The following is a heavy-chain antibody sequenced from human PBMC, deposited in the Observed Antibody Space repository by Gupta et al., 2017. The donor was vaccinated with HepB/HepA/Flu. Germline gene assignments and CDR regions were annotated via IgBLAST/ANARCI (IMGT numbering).Heavy chain of an antibody. CDR3: ARIPLDFDF. Sequence: EVQLVESGGGLVQPGGSLRLSCAASGLTFSFYEMTWVRQAPGKGLEWVAYISSSGSTISYADSVKGRFTISRDNAKNSLYLQMHSLRAEDTAVYYCARIPLDFDFWGQGTLVTVSS. V-gene: IGHV3-48*03. CDR2: ISSSGSTI. D-gene: IGHD2-21*01. J-gene: IGHJ4*02. CDR1: GLTFSFYE.